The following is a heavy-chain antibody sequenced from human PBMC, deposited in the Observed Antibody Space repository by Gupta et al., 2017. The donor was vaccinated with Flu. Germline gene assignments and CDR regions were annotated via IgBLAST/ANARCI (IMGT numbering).Heavy chain of an antibody. D-gene: IGHD6-19*01. CDR3: ARERTSYSSVHMDV. J-gene: IGHJ6*03. V-gene: IGHV3-30*04. Sequence: QEQLVESGGGVVQPGRSLRLSCAASGFTFSSYAMHWVRQAPGKGLEWVAAISYDGRNADYADSEKGRFTISRDNSKNTLYLLMNSLRSEDTAVYYCARERTSYSSVHMDVWGKGTAVTVSS. CDR2: ISYDGRNA. CDR1: GFTFSSYA.